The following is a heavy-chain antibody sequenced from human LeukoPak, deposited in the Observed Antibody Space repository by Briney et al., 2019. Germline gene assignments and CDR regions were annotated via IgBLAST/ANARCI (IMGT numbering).Heavy chain of an antibody. Sequence: ASVKGSCKASGYTFTSYDINWVRQATGQGLEWMGWMKPNSGNTGYAQKFQGRVTMTRDTSISTAYMELSSLRSEDTAVYYCAKIDKLSGYDGNWFDPWGQGTLVTVSS. CDR1: GYTFTSYD. V-gene: IGHV1-8*01. CDR2: MKPNSGNT. J-gene: IGHJ5*02. CDR3: AKIDKLSGYDGNWFDP. D-gene: IGHD5-12*01.